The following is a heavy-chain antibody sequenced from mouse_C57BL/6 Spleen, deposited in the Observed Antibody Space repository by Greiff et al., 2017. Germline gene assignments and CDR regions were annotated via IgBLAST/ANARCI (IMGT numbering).Heavy chain of an antibody. CDR2: IDPSDIYT. V-gene: IGHV1-50*01. CDR3: ARSTAQAPYYYAMDY. CDR1: GYTFTSYW. J-gene: IGHJ4*01. D-gene: IGHD3-2*02. Sequence: VQLQQPGAELVKPGASVTLSCKASGYTFTSYWMQWVKQRPGQGLEWIGEIDPSDIYTNYNQKFQGKATLTVDTSSSTAYMQLSSLTSEDSAVYYCARSTAQAPYYYAMDYWGQGTSVTVSS.